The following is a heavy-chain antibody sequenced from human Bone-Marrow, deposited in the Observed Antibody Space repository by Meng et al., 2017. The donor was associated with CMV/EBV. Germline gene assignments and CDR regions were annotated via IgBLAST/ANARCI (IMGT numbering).Heavy chain of an antibody. J-gene: IGHJ6*02. D-gene: IGHD5-18*01. CDR2: IYYSGST. V-gene: IGHV4-61*01. CDR3: ARSYIYSYGYEWYYYYGMDV. CDR1: GGSVSSGSYY. Sequence: SETLSLTCTVSGGSVSSGSYYWSWIRQPPGKGLEWIGYIYYSGSTNYNPSLKSRVTISVDTSKNQFSLKLSSVTAADTAVYYCARSYIYSYGYEWYYYYGMDVWGQGTTVTVSS.